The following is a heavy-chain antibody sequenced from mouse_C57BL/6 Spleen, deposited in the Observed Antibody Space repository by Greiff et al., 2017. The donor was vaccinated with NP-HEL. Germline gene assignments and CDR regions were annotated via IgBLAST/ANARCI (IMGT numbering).Heavy chain of an antibody. Sequence: VQLQQSGAELVRPGASVTLSCKASGYTFTDYEMHWVKQTPVHGLEWIGAIDPETGGTAYNQKFKGKAILTADKSSSSAYMELRSLTSEDSAVYYGTRPYYGSSYGGYGGQGTPLTVSS. D-gene: IGHD1-1*01. J-gene: IGHJ2*01. CDR1: GYTFTDYE. V-gene: IGHV1-15*01. CDR3: TRPYYGSSYGGY. CDR2: IDPETGGT.